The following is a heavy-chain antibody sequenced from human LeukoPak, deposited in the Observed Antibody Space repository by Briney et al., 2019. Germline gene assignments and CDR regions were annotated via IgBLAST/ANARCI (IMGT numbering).Heavy chain of an antibody. CDR1: GYTFTDYF. V-gene: IGHV1-2*02. J-gene: IGHJ3*02. Sequence: GASVKVSCKASGYTFTDYFMHWVRQAPGQGLEWMGWINPNSGGTNYAQKFQGRVTMTRDTSIGTAYMELSRLRSDDTAVYYCGRVTSDDAFDIWGQGTMVTVSS. D-gene: IGHD1-20*01. CDR3: GRVTSDDAFDI. CDR2: INPNSGGT.